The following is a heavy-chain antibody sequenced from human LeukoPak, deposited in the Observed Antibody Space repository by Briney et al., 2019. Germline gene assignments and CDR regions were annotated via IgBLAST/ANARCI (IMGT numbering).Heavy chain of an antibody. J-gene: IGHJ3*02. V-gene: IGHV4-59*01. CDR2: IYYSGST. CDR3: ARDLYSSGWYGAFDI. CDR1: GGSISSYD. D-gene: IGHD6-19*01. Sequence: SETLSLTCTVSGGSISSYDWSWIRQPPGKGLEWIGYIYYSGSTNYNPSLKSRVTISVDTSKNQFSLKLSSVTAADTAVYYCARDLYSSGWYGAFDIWGQGTMVTVSS.